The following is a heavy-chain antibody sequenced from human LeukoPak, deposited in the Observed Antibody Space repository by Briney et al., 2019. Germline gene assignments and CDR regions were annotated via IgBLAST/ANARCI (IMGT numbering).Heavy chain of an antibody. CDR1: GFTFSSYV. CDR3: ARGGQSKYDSSGYLNYFDY. CDR2: ISSNGGST. J-gene: IGHJ4*02. D-gene: IGHD3-22*01. V-gene: IGHV3-64*01. Sequence: GGSLRLSCAASGFTFSSYVMYWVRQAQGKGLEYVSSISSNGGSTYYANSVKGRFTISRDNSKNTLYLQMGSLRAEDMAVYYRARGGQSKYDSSGYLNYFDYWGQGTLVTVSS.